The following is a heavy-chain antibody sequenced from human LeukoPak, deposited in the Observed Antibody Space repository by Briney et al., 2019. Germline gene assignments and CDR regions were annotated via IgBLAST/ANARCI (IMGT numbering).Heavy chain of an antibody. J-gene: IGHJ4*02. CDR1: GGSISSTTYY. Sequence: SESVSLTCTVSGGSISSTTYYWDWIRQPPGKGLEWIGSVYYRGYTYYNPSLKSRVTISVVTSKSQFSLRLNSVTAADTAVYYCARLGTHFDYWGQGTLVSVSS. CDR2: VYYRGYT. V-gene: IGHV4-39*01. CDR3: ARLGTHFDY. D-gene: IGHD6-13*01.